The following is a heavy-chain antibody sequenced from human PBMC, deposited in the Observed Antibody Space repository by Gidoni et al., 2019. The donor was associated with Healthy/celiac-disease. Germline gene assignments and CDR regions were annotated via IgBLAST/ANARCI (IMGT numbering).Heavy chain of an antibody. D-gene: IGHD6-13*01. CDR3: AASWYGVSFIY. V-gene: IGHV1-58*01. J-gene: IGHJ4*02. CDR1: GFTFTSSA. Sequence: QMQLVQSGPEVKKPGTSVKVFCKASGFTFTSSAVQWVRQARGQRLEWIGWIVVGSGNTNYAQKFQERVTITRDMSTSTAYMEQSSLRSEDTAVYYCAASWYGVSFIYWGQGTLVTVSS. CDR2: IVVGSGNT.